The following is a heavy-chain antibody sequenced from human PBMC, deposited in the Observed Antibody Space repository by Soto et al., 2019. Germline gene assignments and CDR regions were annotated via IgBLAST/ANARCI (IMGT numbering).Heavy chain of an antibody. V-gene: IGHV3-30*18. CDR1: GFTFSSHG. CDR2: ISHDGSKT. D-gene: IGHD3-9*01. J-gene: IGHJ4*02. Sequence: QVQLVESGGGVVQPGRSLRLSCAASGFTFSSHGMHWVRQAPGKGLEWLVVISHDGSKTYYADSVKGRFTISRDNSRNTLYLQMNSLRVEDTALYSCAKVMPPLTGNHFFDYWGQGTLVTVSS. CDR3: AKVMPPLTGNHFFDY.